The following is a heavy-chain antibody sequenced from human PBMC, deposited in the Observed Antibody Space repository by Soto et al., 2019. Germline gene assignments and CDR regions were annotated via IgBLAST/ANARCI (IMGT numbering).Heavy chain of an antibody. V-gene: IGHV1-69*01. D-gene: IGHD2-21*02. CDR3: ARGETDLGV. Sequence: QVQLVQSGAEVKKPGSSMKVSCKTSRDTFNKYAFNWVRQTPGQGLEWMGWIIPIFSSRNYAEKFQGRVTITADDSTSTAYMELRSLRFEDTAVYYCARGETDLGVWGQGTTVTVSS. CDR2: IIPIFSSR. CDR1: RDTFNKYA. J-gene: IGHJ6*02.